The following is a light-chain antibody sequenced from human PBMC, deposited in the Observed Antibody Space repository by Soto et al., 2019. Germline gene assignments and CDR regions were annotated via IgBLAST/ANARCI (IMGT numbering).Light chain of an antibody. Sequence: DIQMTQSPSTLSASVGDRVTITCRASQSISSWLAWYQQKPGRAPKLLIYKASSLESGVPSRFSGSGSGTEFTLTISSLQPDDFATYYCQQYNSFPAFGQVTKVEIK. CDR2: KAS. CDR3: QQYNSFPA. V-gene: IGKV1-5*03. CDR1: QSISSW. J-gene: IGKJ1*01.